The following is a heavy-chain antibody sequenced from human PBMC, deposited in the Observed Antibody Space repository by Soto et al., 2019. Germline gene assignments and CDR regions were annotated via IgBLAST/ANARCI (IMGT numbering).Heavy chain of an antibody. V-gene: IGHV1-69*13. J-gene: IGHJ5*02. CDR1: GGTFSSYA. Sequence: SVKVSCKASGGTFSSYAISWVRQAPGQGLEWMGGIIPIFGTANYAQKFQGRVTITADESTSTAYMELSSLRSEDTAVYYCARGGIVVVVAASLSWFDPWGQGTLVTVSS. D-gene: IGHD2-15*01. CDR3: ARGGIVVVVAASLSWFDP. CDR2: IIPIFGTA.